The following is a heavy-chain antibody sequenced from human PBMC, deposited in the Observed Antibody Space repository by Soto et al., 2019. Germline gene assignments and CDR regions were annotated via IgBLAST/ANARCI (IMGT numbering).Heavy chain of an antibody. CDR3: ARAPVGLDTISYFDY. J-gene: IGHJ4*02. Sequence: SETLSLTCTVSGDSVSSVGFHWAWLRRPPGKGLEWIGYIYNGGSTYYRPSLEGRIHMSLDATRNHYSLRLTSVTAADTAVYFCARAPVGLDTISYFDYWGQGKLVTVSS. CDR2: IYNGGST. CDR1: GDSVSSVGFH. D-gene: IGHD3-3*01. V-gene: IGHV4-30-4*01.